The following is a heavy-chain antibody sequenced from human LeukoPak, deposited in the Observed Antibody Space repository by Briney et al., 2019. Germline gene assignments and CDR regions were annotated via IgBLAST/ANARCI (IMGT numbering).Heavy chain of an antibody. J-gene: IGHJ4*02. D-gene: IGHD3-10*01. V-gene: IGHV4-34*01. CDR3: ARAHYYGSGSYFSHFDY. Sequence: SETLSLTCAVYGGSFSGYYWSWIRQPPGKGLEWIGEINHSGSTNYNPSLKSRVTISVDTSENQFSLKLSSVTAADTAVYYCARAHYYGSGSYFSHFDYWGQGTLVTVSS. CDR2: INHSGST. CDR1: GGSFSGYY.